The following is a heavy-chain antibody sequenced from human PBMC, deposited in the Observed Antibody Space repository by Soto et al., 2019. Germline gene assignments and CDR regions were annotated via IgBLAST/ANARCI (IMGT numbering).Heavy chain of an antibody. Sequence: SETLSLTCTVSGGSISSYYWSWIRQPPGKGLEWIGYIYYSGSTNYNPSLKSRVTISVDTSKNQFSLKLSSVTAADTAVYYCASQNYYDLYYGMDVWGQGTTVTVSS. V-gene: IGHV4-59*01. D-gene: IGHD3-22*01. CDR3: ASQNYYDLYYGMDV. CDR1: GGSISSYY. CDR2: IYYSGST. J-gene: IGHJ6*02.